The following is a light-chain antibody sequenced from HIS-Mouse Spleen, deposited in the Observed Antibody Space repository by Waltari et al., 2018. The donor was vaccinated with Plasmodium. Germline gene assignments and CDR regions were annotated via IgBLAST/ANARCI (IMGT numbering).Light chain of an antibody. CDR3: SSYAGSNNLV. CDR2: EVS. J-gene: IGLJ2*01. V-gene: IGLV2-8*01. Sequence: QSALTQPPSASGSPGQSVTISCTGTRSDVGGYNYDSWYQQHPGKAPKLMIYEVSKRPSGVPDRFSGSKSGNTASLTVSGLQAEDEADYYCSSYAGSNNLVFGGGTKLTVL. CDR1: RSDVGGYNY.